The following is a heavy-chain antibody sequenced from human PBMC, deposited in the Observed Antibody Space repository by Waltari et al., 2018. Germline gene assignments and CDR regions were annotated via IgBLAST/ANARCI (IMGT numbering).Heavy chain of an antibody. V-gene: IGHV3-30*09. CDR2: ISSEGNVK. CDR3: GRCPRRDPLCD. J-gene: IGHJ4*02. Sequence: QVQLVESGGGVVQPGTSLRLSCAASGFTFRSHVMHWVRQAPAKRPEWVAVISSEGNVKYYADSVKGRFAISRDNAKNFLYLQMNSLRAEDTAVYYCGRCPRRDPLCDWGQGTLVSVSS. CDR1: GFTFRSHV.